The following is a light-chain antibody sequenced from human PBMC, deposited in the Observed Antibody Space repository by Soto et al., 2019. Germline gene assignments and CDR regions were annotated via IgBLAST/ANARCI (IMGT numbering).Light chain of an antibody. CDR2: EVN. CDR1: SSDVGDYDY. Sequence: HSVLTQPPSTSGSPGQSVTISCTGTSSDVGDYDYVSWYQQHPGKAPKLMIYEVNKRPSGVPDRFSGSKSGNTASLTVSGLQAEDEAYYHCSSYAGSTNLVFGGGTKLTVL. V-gene: IGLV2-8*01. CDR3: SSYAGSTNLV. J-gene: IGLJ2*01.